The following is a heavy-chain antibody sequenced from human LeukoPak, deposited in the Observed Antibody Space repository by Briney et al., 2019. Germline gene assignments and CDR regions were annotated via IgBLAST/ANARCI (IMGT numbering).Heavy chain of an antibody. Sequence: ASVKVSCKASGYTFTGYYMHWVRQAPGQGLEWMGWISPDSGGTNYAQNFQGRVTMTRDTSISTAYMELRSDDTAVYYCARGHYDTSGYYHLDYWGQGTLVTVSS. CDR3: ARGHYDTSGYYHLDY. J-gene: IGHJ4*02. D-gene: IGHD3-22*01. V-gene: IGHV1-2*02. CDR2: ISPDSGGT. CDR1: GYTFTGYY.